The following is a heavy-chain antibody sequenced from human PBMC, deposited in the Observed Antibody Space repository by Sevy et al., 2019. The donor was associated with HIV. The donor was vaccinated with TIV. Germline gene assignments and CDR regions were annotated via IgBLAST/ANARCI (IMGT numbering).Heavy chain of an antibody. Sequence: GGSLRLSCAASGFTFSSYWMSWVRQAPGKGLEWVANIKQDGSEKYYVDSVKGRFTISRDNPKNSLYLQMNSLRAEDTAVYYCARDYGSYSSSSGYDYWGQGTLVTVSS. CDR3: ARDYGSYSSSSGYDY. J-gene: IGHJ4*02. D-gene: IGHD6-6*01. V-gene: IGHV3-7*01. CDR2: IKQDGSEK. CDR1: GFTFSSYW.